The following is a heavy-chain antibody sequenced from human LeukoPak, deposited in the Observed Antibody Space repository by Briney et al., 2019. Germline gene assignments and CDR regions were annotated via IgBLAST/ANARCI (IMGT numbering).Heavy chain of an antibody. Sequence: GGSLRLSCEVSGFIVSEHALSWVRQAPGEGPEWVSGIIDVGDKYYADSVKGRFTISRDNSKNTLYLQMNSLRAEDTAVYYCAKGRYESSGFNWAAWGQGTLVTVSS. D-gene: IGHD3-22*01. V-gene: IGHV3-23*01. CDR1: GFIVSEHA. CDR3: AKGRYESSGFNWAA. J-gene: IGHJ4*02. CDR2: IIDVGDK.